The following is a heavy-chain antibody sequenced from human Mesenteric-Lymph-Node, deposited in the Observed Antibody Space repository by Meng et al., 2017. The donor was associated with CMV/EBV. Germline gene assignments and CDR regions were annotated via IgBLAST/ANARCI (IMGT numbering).Heavy chain of an antibody. Sequence: SETLSLTCTASGGSISSYYWSWIRQPPGKGLEWIGYIYYSGSTNYNPSLKSRVTISVDTSKNQFSLKLSSVTAADTAVYYCARDGDEYSFDYWGQGTLVTVSS. CDR1: GGSISSYY. CDR3: ARDGDEYSFDY. J-gene: IGHJ4*02. D-gene: IGHD6-6*01. V-gene: IGHV4-59*01. CDR2: IYYSGST.